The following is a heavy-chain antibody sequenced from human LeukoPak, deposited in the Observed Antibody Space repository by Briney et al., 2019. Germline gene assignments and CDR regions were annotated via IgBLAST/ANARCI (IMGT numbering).Heavy chain of an antibody. J-gene: IGHJ6*02. V-gene: IGHV1-69*13. CDR2: IIPIFDTA. CDR1: GGTFSSYA. Sequence: SVKVSCKASGGTFSSYAISWVRQAPGQGREWMGGIIPIFDTANYAQKFQGRVTITADESTSTAYMELSSLRSEDTAVYYCASPRWGLPYYYGMDVWGQGTTVTVSS. CDR3: ASPRWGLPYYYGMDV. D-gene: IGHD2-21*02.